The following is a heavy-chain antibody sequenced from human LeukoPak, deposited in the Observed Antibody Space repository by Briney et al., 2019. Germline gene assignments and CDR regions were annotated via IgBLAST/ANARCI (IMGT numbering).Heavy chain of an antibody. J-gene: IGHJ5*01. CDR3: ARGAKRYSSREGILDS. CDR2: IYYSGDT. V-gene: IGHV4-59*12. Sequence: KTSETLSLTCTVSRGSISGYSWSWIRQSPGGGLEWIGYIYYSGDTAYNPSLRSRVTLSVDTSKNQFSLQLRSVTAADTAVYFCARGAKRYSSREGILDSWGQGTLVTVSS. D-gene: IGHD3-9*01. CDR1: RGSISGYS.